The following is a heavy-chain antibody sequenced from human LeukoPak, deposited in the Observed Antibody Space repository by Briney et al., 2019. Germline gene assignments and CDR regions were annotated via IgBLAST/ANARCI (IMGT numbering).Heavy chain of an antibody. V-gene: IGHV4-59*08. CDR2: IYYSGGT. J-gene: IGHJ4*02. D-gene: IGHD3-10*01. CDR3: ARLIMVRGLVLLYYFDY. CDR1: SGSICSYY. Sequence: PSETLSLTCAVSSGSICSYYWSWIRQPPGKGVEWIGYIYYSGGTNYNPSLKSRVTISVDTSKNQFSLKLSPVTAADTAVYYCARLIMVRGLVLLYYFDYWGQGTLVTVSS.